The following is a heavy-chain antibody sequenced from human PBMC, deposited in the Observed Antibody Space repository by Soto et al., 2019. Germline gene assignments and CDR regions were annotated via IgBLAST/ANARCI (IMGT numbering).Heavy chain of an antibody. J-gene: IGHJ4*02. D-gene: IGHD2-21*02. CDR1: GLCFKNLA. CDR2: IGASGDIT. CDR3: AKDDFTDRGDDYFDY. Sequence: GGSIEISCAASGLCFKNLAMSWVRDATGKGLEWVAGIGASGDITWYADSVKGRLSISRDNSKNTLYLQLNSLRFEDTAVYYCAKDDFTDRGDDYFDYWGPGTLVTVSS. V-gene: IGHV3-23*01.